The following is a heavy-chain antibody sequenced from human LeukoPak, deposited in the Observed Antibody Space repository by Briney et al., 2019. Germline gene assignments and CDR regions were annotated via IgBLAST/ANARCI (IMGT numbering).Heavy chain of an antibody. J-gene: IGHJ4*02. Sequence: GGSLRLSCAASGFTFTTCWMSWIRQTPGKGLEWVAKIKPDGSEKSYVDSVKGRFTISRDNAKNSVFLQMDSLRVEDTALYYCARGQLADSYWGQGALVTVSS. CDR1: GFTFTTCW. D-gene: IGHD3-22*01. V-gene: IGHV3-7*01. CDR2: IKPDGSEK. CDR3: ARGQLADSY.